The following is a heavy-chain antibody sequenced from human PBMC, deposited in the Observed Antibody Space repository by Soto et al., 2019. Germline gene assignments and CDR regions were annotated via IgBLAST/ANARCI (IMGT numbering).Heavy chain of an antibody. J-gene: IGHJ5*02. D-gene: IGHD2-2*01. CDR1: GASLHIGGYY. V-gene: IGHV4-31*03. CDR3: AGDGSSTANWLDP. Sequence: PSETLSLTCTVSGASLHIGGYYWAWIRQNPGKGLEWIGYIYYTGVTYYNPSLGSRVNISVDTSKNQFSLELTSVTAADTAVHYCAGDGSSTANWLDPWGQGLLVTVSS. CDR2: IYYTGVT.